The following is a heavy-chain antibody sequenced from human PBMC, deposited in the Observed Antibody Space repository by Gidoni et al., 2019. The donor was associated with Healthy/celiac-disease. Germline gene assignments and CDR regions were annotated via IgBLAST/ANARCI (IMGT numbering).Heavy chain of an antibody. V-gene: IGHV3-23*01. CDR2: ISGSGGST. Sequence: EVKLLESGGGLVQPWGSLRHSCAASGFTFSSNAMSWVRQAPGTGLEGVSAISGSGGSTYYAVSVKGRLSISRDNSKNTLCLQVNSLRAEDTAVYYCAKVDHYVWGSYRRNWFDPWGRGTLVTVSS. J-gene: IGHJ5*02. CDR3: AKVDHYVWGSYRRNWFDP. CDR1: GFTFSSNA. D-gene: IGHD3-16*02.